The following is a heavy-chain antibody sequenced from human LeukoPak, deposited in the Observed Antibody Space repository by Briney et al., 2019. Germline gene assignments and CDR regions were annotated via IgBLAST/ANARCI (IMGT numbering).Heavy chain of an antibody. Sequence: GGSLRLSCAASGFTFSSYGMSWVRQAPGKGLEWVSAISGSGGSTYYADSVKGRFTISRDNSKNTLYLQMNSLRAEDTAVYYCAKSDGYNLGGSFDYWGQETLVSVSS. CDR2: ISGSGGST. V-gene: IGHV3-23*01. CDR3: AKSDGYNLGGSFDY. CDR1: GFTFSSYG. D-gene: IGHD5-24*01. J-gene: IGHJ4*03.